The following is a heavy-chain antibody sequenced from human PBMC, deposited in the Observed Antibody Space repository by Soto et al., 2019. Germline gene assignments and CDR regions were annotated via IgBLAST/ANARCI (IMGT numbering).Heavy chain of an antibody. Sequence: LEPLSLPCTVSGGSLKVGGCYLGWIRQPPGKGLEWVATIYYSGTTYYNPSLKSRLTISLDTSRNQFSLDLTSVTAADTAVYYCARLAYSHYSTWGQGTLVTVSS. CDR1: GGSLKVGGCY. J-gene: IGHJ4*02. CDR3: ARLAYSHYST. D-gene: IGHD5-12*01. CDR2: IYYSGTT. V-gene: IGHV4-39*01.